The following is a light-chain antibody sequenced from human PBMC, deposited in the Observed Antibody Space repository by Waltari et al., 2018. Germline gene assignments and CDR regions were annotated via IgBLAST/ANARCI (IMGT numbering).Light chain of an antibody. V-gene: IGKV3-11*01. CDR1: QSVSTY. J-gene: IGKJ2*01. Sequence: EIVLTQSPATLSLSPGDRATLPCRASQSVSTYLAWCQQKPGQPPKLLIYHAANRAAGSPARFIGSGSGTDFSLTISSLEPDDFAVYYCQQRSNWPPYTFGQGTTLEIK. CDR3: QQRSNWPPYT. CDR2: HAA.